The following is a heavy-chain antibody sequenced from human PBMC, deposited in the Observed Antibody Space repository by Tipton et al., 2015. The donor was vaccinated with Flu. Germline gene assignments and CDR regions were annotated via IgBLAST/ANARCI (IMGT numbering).Heavy chain of an antibody. CDR2: INWNGGRT. Sequence: SLRLSCAASGFTFGDYGMSWVRQAPGKGLEWVSGINWNGGRTGHADSVKGRFTISRDNAKNSLYLQMNSLRAEDTALYHCARGGGWEYSGYDYYYGMDVWGQGTTVTVSS. J-gene: IGHJ6*02. CDR3: ARGGGWEYSGYDYYYGMDV. CDR1: GFTFGDYG. V-gene: IGHV3-20*01. D-gene: IGHD5-12*01.